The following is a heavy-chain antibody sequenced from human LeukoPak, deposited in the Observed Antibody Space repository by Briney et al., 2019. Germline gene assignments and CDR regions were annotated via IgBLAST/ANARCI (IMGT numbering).Heavy chain of an antibody. V-gene: IGHV3-9*01. J-gene: IGHJ4*02. CDR1: GFTFDDYA. CDR3: AKDWSYGGNSWKYFGS. D-gene: IGHD4-23*01. Sequence: PGGSLRLSCAASGFTFDDYAMHWVRQAPGKGLEWVSGISWRSDSVDYAESVKGRFTISRDNAKNSLYLQMNSLRADDTALYYCAKDWSYGGNSWKYFGSWCQGILVTVSS. CDR2: ISWRSDSV.